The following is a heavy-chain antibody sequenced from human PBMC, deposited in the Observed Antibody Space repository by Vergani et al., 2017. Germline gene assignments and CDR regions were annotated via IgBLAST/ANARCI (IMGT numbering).Heavy chain of an antibody. CDR2: IFHSGNT. CDR3: AGRNSMIVVAYFDS. CDR1: GYSISSGYY. V-gene: IGHV4-38-2*01. J-gene: IGHJ4*02. D-gene: IGHD3-22*01. Sequence: QVQLRESGPGLVKPSESLSLTCAVPGYSISSGYYWGWIRQPPGKGLEWIGGIFHSGNTYYNPSLKSRVTISVDTSKNQFSLKLSSVTAADTAVYYCAGRNSMIVVAYFDSWGQGTLVTVSS.